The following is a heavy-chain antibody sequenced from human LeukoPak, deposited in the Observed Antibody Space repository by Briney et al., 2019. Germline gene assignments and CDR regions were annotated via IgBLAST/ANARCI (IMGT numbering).Heavy chain of an antibody. CDR2: INPNSGGT. CDR1: GYTFTGYY. CDR3: ARSAEVAGAYDY. J-gene: IGHJ4*02. V-gene: IGHV1-2*04. Sequence: ASVKVSFKDSGYTFTGYYMHWVRQAPGQGLEWMGWINPNSGGTNYAQKFQGWVTISRDTSISTAYMELSRLRSDDTAVYYCARSAEVAGAYDYWGQGTLVTVSS. D-gene: IGHD1-26*01.